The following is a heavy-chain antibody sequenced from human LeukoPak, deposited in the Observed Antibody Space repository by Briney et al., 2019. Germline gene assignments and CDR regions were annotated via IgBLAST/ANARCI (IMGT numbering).Heavy chain of an antibody. D-gene: IGHD5-18*01. Sequence: PGGSLRLSCAASGFTFSSYAMSWVRQAPGKGLEWVSAISGSGGSTYYADSVKGRFTISRDNSKNTLYLQMNSLRAEDTAVYYCAKGTLTYRRGYSYGLLFDYWGQGTLVTVSS. V-gene: IGHV3-23*01. CDR1: GFTFSSYA. J-gene: IGHJ4*02. CDR3: AKGTLTYRRGYSYGLLFDY. CDR2: ISGSGGST.